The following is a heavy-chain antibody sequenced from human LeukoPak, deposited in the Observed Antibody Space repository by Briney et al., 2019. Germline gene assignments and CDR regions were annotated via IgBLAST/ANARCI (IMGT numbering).Heavy chain of an antibody. J-gene: IGHJ4*02. CDR1: GYTFTGYY. Sequence: ASVKVSCKASGYTFTGYYMHWVRQAPGQGLEWMGWIDPNSGGTNYAQKFQGRVTMTRDTSISTAYMELSRLRSDDTAVYHCAREVGYYYGSGSTDYWGQGTLVTVSS. V-gene: IGHV1-2*02. CDR2: IDPNSGGT. D-gene: IGHD3-10*01. CDR3: AREVGYYYGSGSTDY.